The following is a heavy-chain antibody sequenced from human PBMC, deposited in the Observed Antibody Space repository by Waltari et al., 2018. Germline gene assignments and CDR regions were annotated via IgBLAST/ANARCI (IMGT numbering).Heavy chain of an antibody. Sequence: EVQLVESGGGLVKPGGSLRLSCAASGFTFSNAWMNWVRQAPGQGLEGVGRIKSKTDGGTTDDAAHVKGRLTIAREESKNTLYLQMNSLKTEDTAVYYCTTDVDTAMVTISPVGYWGQGTLVTVSS. J-gene: IGHJ4*02. CDR3: TTDVDTAMVTISPVGY. CDR2: IKSKTDGGTT. CDR1: GFTFSNAW. D-gene: IGHD5-18*01. V-gene: IGHV3-15*07.